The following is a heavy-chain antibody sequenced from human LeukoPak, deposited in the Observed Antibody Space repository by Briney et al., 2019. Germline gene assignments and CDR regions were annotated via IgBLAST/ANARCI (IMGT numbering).Heavy chain of an antibody. CDR3: ARERGGFWSGYYPF. Sequence: GSLRLSCAASGFIVDTNNMTWVRQAPGKGLEWVSLLLSDGRTYYADSVKGRFIISRDNSKNSLYLQMSNLRVEDTATYYCARERGGFWSGYYPFWGQGTLVTVSS. V-gene: IGHV3-53*01. D-gene: IGHD3-3*01. CDR1: GFIVDTNN. J-gene: IGHJ4*02. CDR2: LLSDGRT.